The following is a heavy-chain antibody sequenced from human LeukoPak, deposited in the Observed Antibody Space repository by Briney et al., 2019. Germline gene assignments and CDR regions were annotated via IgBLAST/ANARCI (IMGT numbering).Heavy chain of an antibody. Sequence: PGGSLRLSCAASGFTFSSYAMHWVRQAPGKGLEWVAVISYDGSNKYYADSVKGRFTISRDNSKNTLYLQMNSLRAEDTAVYYCARDWRHNSSGYSSAFDYWGQGTLVTVSS. CDR2: ISYDGSNK. D-gene: IGHD3-22*01. CDR1: GFTFSSYA. J-gene: IGHJ4*02. CDR3: ARDWRHNSSGYSSAFDY. V-gene: IGHV3-30-3*01.